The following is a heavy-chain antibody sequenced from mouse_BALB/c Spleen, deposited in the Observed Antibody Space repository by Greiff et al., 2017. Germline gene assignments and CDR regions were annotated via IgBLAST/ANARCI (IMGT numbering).Heavy chain of an antibody. Sequence: EVQLVESGGGLVQPGGSRKLSCAASGFTFSSFGMHWVRQAPEKGLEWVAYISSGSSTSYYADTVKGRFTISRDNPKNTLFLQMTSLRSEDTAMYYCARSGLYYGCAMDYWGQGTSVTVSS. V-gene: IGHV5-17*02. D-gene: IGHD1-1*01. CDR3: ARSGLYYGCAMDY. J-gene: IGHJ4*01. CDR2: ISSGSSTS. CDR1: GFTFSSFG.